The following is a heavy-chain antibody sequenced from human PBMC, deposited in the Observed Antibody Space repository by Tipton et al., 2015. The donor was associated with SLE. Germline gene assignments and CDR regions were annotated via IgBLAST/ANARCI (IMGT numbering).Heavy chain of an antibody. CDR2: LTSSGRDT. CDR3: AKRGSGYSFDF. J-gene: IGHJ4*02. D-gene: IGHD5-24*01. Sequence: GSLRLSCAASGFTFSSSAMTWVRQSPARWLEWVASLTSSGRDTYYADSVKGRFTISRDNSKNTLYLQINSLRAEDTAIYYCAKRGSGYSFDFWGQGTLVTVSS. V-gene: IGHV3-23*01. CDR1: GFTFSSSA.